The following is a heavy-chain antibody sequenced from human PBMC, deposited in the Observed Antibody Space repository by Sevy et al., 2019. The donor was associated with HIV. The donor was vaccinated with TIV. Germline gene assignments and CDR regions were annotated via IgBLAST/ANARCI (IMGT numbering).Heavy chain of an antibody. J-gene: IGHJ3*02. CDR1: GFTFSSYA. D-gene: IGHD3-22*01. Sequence: GGSLRLSCAASGFTFSSYAMSWVRQAPGKGLEWVSAISGSGGSTYYADSVKGRFTISRDNSKNTLHLQMNSLRAEDTAVYYCAKDQEDSSGYYYGVDAFDIWGQGTMVTVSS. V-gene: IGHV3-23*01. CDR2: ISGSGGST. CDR3: AKDQEDSSGYYYGVDAFDI.